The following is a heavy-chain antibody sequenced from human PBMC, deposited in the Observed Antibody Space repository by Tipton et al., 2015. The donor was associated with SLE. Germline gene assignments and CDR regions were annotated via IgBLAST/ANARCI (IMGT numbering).Heavy chain of an antibody. Sequence: SLRLSCAASGFTFRSYHMNWVRQAPGKGLEWVSYISTSSTTIFNADSVKGRFTISRDNARNSLHLQMNSLRAEDTAVYYCAGQASWSDAFEIWGQGTMVTVSS. CDR1: GFTFRSYH. V-gene: IGHV3-48*04. J-gene: IGHJ3*02. D-gene: IGHD6-13*01. CDR2: ISTSSTTI. CDR3: AGQASWSDAFEI.